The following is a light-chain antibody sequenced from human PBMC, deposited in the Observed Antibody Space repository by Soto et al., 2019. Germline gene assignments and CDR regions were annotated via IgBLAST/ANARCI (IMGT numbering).Light chain of an antibody. V-gene: IGKV1-5*01. CDR2: DAS. CDR3: QHYGGVWT. CDR1: QSISNR. Sequence: DIQMTQSPSTLSASVGDRVTITCRASQSISNRLAWYQQKPGKAPKVLIYDASSLESGVPSRFSGSGSATEFILTISSLQPDDFATYHGQHYGGVWTFGQGTKVEIK. J-gene: IGKJ1*01.